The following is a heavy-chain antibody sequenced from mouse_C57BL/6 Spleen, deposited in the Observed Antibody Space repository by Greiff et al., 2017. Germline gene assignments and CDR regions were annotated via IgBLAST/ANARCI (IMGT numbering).Heavy chain of an antibody. D-gene: IGHD1-1*01. CDR1: GFNIKDDY. CDR3: TSSGYYGSSPWFAY. V-gene: IGHV14-4*01. J-gene: IGHJ3*01. CDR2: IDPENGDT. Sequence: EVQLQQSGAELVRPGASVKLSCTASGFNIKDDYMHWVKQRPEQGLEWIGWIDPENGDTEYASKFKGKATITADTSSNTAYLQLSSLTSEDAAFYYCTSSGYYGSSPWFAYWGQGTLVTVSA.